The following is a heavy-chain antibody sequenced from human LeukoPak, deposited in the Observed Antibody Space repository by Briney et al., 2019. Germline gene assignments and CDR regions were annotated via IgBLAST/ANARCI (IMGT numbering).Heavy chain of an antibody. CDR1: GYTFTGYY. CDR3: AREEVTDQNFDY. Sequence: GASVKVSCKASGYTFTGYYIHWVRQAPGQGLQWMGWINPNSVATYYAQKFQGRVTMTRDTSISTAYMELTRLRSDDTAVYYCAREEVTDQNFDYWGQGTLVTVSS. V-gene: IGHV1-2*02. J-gene: IGHJ4*02. CDR2: INPNSVAT. D-gene: IGHD2-21*02.